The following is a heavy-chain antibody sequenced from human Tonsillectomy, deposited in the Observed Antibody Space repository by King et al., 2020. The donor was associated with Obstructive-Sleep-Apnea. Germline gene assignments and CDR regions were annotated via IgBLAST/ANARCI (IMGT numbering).Heavy chain of an antibody. V-gene: IGHV3-23*04. CDR3: ATAQVLVAYLDY. J-gene: IGHJ4*02. CDR1: GFTCSRYA. Sequence: VQLVESGGGLVQPGGSLRLSCAASGFTCSRYAMSWVRQAPGKGLEWVSAISGSGGSTYYADSVKGRFTISRDNSKNTLYLQMNSLRAEDTAVYYCATAQVLVAYLDYWRQGTLVTVSS. CDR2: ISGSGGST. D-gene: IGHD3-16*01.